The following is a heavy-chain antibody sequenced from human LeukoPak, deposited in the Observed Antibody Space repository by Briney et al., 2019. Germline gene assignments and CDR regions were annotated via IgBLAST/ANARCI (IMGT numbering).Heavy chain of an antibody. D-gene: IGHD2-21*01. CDR2: IKQDGSEK. CDR1: GSTFRKYW. CDR3: ARTGDLGIAVIADY. Sequence: PGGSLRLSCAASGSTFRKYWMSWVRQAPGKGLEWVANIKQDGSEKYYVDSVKGRFTISRDNAKSSLYLQMNSLRADDTAVYYCARTGDLGIAVIADYWGQGTLVTVSS. J-gene: IGHJ4*02. V-gene: IGHV3-7*01.